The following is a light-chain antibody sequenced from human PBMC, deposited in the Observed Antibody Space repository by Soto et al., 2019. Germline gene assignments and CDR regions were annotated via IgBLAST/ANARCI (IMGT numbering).Light chain of an antibody. CDR2: DAS. J-gene: IGKJ4*01. Sequence: EIVLTQSPATLSLFPGERATLSCRASQSISIYLAWYQHKPGQAPRLLIYDASNRATDIPARFSGSGSGTDITLTISSLEPEDFAVYYCQQRNSWPLTFGGGTKVEIK. CDR3: QQRNSWPLT. CDR1: QSISIY. V-gene: IGKV3-11*01.